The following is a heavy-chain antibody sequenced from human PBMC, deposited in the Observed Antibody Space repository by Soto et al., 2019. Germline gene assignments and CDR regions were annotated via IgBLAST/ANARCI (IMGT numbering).Heavy chain of an antibody. CDR1: GGSFSDYY. D-gene: IGHD4-17*01. CDR2: INHSGSA. CDR3: ARGNGYYARV. J-gene: IGHJ4*02. Sequence: SETLSLTCAVYGGSFSDYYWSWIRQPPGKGLGWIGEINHSGSANYTPSLKSRVTLSVETSMKQFSLKLSSVTAADTAVYYCARGNGYYARVWGQGALVTVSS. V-gene: IGHV4-34*01.